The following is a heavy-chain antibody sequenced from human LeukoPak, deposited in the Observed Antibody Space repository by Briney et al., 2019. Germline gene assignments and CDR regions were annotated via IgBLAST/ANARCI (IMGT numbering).Heavy chain of an antibody. CDR2: INHSGST. V-gene: IGHV4-34*01. J-gene: IGHJ3*02. CDR3: AKSNGYGLVDI. Sequence: SETLSLTCAVYGGSFSGYYWSWVRQPPGKGLEWSGEINHSGSTNYNPSLKSRGTISLDTSKNQFSLKLNSVTAADTAVYYCAKSNGYGLVDIWGQGTMVTVSS. D-gene: IGHD3-10*01. CDR1: GGSFSGYY.